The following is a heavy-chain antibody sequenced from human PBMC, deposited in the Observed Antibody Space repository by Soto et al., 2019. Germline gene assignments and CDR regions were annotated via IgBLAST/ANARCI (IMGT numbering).Heavy chain of an antibody. Sequence: PGGSLRLSCAASGFTFSNAWMNWVRQAPGKGLEWVGRIKSKTDGGTTDYAAPVKGRFTISRDDSKNTLYLQMNSLKTEDTAVYYCTSAGDDYGDHTDWLDPWGQGTLVTFSS. V-gene: IGHV3-15*07. D-gene: IGHD4-17*01. CDR3: TSAGDDYGDHTDWLDP. CDR2: IKSKTDGGTT. J-gene: IGHJ5*02. CDR1: GFTFSNAW.